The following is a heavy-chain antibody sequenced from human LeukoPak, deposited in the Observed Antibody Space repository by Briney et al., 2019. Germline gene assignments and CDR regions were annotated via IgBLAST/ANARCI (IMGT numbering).Heavy chain of an antibody. CDR2: IYTSGST. CDR3: ARTVASSILRGYNWFDP. D-gene: IGHD5-12*01. J-gene: IGHJ5*02. CDR1: GASISSYY. Sequence: SETLSLTCTVPGASISSYYWSWIRQPAGKGLEWIGRIYTSGSTNYNPSLKSRVTMSVDTSKNQFSLKLSSVTAADTAVYYCARTVASSILRGYNWFDPWGQGTLVTVSS. V-gene: IGHV4-4*07.